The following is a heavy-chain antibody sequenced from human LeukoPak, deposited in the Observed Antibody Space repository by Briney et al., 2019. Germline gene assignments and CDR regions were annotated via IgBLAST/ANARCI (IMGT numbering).Heavy chain of an antibody. CDR3: ARDRLGRLDY. CDR1: GFTFTSYA. Sequence: GGSLRLSCAASGFTFTSYAMNWVRQAPGKGPEWVSRIGGSGIDTYYADSVKGRFTISRDNSRNTLYLQMNSLRADDTAVYYCARDRLGRLDYWGQGTLVTVSS. V-gene: IGHV3-23*01. D-gene: IGHD2-15*01. J-gene: IGHJ4*02. CDR2: IGGSGIDT.